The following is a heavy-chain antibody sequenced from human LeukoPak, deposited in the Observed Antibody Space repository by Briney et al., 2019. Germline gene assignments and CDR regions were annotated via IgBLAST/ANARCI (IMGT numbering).Heavy chain of an antibody. V-gene: IGHV3-30*02. CDR1: GFTFSSYG. Sequence: GGSLRLSCAASGFTFSSYGMHWVRQAPGKGLEWVAFIRYDGSNKYYADSVKGRFTISRDNSKNTLYLQMNSLRAEDTAVYYCAKEVSRVPAARWGQGTLVTVSS. CDR2: IRYDGSNK. D-gene: IGHD2-2*01. CDR3: AKEVSRVPAAR. J-gene: IGHJ4*02.